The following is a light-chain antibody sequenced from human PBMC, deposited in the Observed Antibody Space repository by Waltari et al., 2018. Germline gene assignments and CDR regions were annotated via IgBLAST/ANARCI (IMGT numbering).Light chain of an antibody. CDR3: ISYAGNNKYV. CDR1: SSDVGPYTY. CDR2: EVT. J-gene: IGLJ1*01. V-gene: IGLV2-8*01. Sequence: QSALTQPPSASGSPGQSVTISCTGTSSDVGPYTYVSWYQQYPDKAPKLMIYEVTKRPSGVPDRFSGSKSGNTASLTVSGLQAEDEADYYCISYAGNNKYVLGAGTKVTVL.